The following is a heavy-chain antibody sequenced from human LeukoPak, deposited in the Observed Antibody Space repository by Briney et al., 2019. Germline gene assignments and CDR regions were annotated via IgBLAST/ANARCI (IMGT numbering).Heavy chain of an antibody. CDR3: ARDRVGATIHYYYGMDV. D-gene: IGHD1-26*01. Sequence: PSETLSLTYTVSGGSISSGGYYWSWIRQHPGKGLEWIGYIYYSGSTYYNPSLKSRVTISVGTSKNQFSLKLSSVTAADTAVYYCARDRVGATIHYYYGMDVWGQGTTVTVSS. CDR2: IYYSGST. CDR1: GGSISSGGYY. V-gene: IGHV4-31*03. J-gene: IGHJ6*02.